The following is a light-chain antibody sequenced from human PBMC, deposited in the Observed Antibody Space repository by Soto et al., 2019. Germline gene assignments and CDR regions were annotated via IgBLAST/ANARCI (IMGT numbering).Light chain of an antibody. CDR2: NNN. CDR1: SSNIGGNT. V-gene: IGLV1-44*01. CDR3: ATWDDSRNKV. Sequence: QSLLTQPPSASGTPGQRVTISCSGSSSNIGGNTVNWYQQLPGTAPKLLIYNNNQRPSGVPDRFSGSKSGTSASLAISGLQSEDEADYYCATWDDSRNKVFGTGTKVTVL. J-gene: IGLJ1*01.